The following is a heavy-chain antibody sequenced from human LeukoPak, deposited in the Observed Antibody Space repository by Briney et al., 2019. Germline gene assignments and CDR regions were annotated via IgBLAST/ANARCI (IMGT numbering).Heavy chain of an antibody. CDR1: GFTFVDYA. J-gene: IGHJ4*02. CDR3: AKDLLYSSGWSAPDY. V-gene: IGHV3-43*02. D-gene: IGHD6-19*01. CDR2: IRGDGGST. Sequence: GGSLRLSCAASGFTFVDYAMHWVGQAPGKGLDWVSLIRGDGGSTYYADSVKGRFTISRDNSKNSLYLQMNSLRTEDTALYYCAKDLLYSSGWSAPDYWGQGTLVTASS.